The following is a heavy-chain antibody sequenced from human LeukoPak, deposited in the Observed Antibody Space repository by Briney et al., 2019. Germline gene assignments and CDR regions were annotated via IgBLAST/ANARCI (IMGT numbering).Heavy chain of an antibody. D-gene: IGHD3-22*01. CDR3: ARDRYYYDSSGYYLSY. J-gene: IGHJ4*02. CDR2: IYYSGST. V-gene: IGHV4-39*07. Sequence: SETLSLTCTVSGGSISSSSYYWGWIRQPPGKGLEWIGSIYYSGSTNYNPSLKSRVTMSVDTSKNQFSLKLSSVTAADTAVYYCARDRYYYDSSGYYLSYWGQGTLVTVSS. CDR1: GGSISSSSYY.